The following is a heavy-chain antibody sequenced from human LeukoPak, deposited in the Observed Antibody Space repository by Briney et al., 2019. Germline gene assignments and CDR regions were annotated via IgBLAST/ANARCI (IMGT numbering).Heavy chain of an antibody. Sequence: GGSLRLSCAASGFNVSNNYMSWVRQAPGKGLEWVSVIYRGGSTYYADSVKGRFTISRDNSKNTLYLQMNSLRAEDTAVYYCARDYLGAIDYWGQGTLVTVSS. CDR3: ARDYLGAIDY. J-gene: IGHJ4*02. CDR2: IYRGGST. V-gene: IGHV3-53*01. CDR1: GFNVSNNY. D-gene: IGHD1-26*01.